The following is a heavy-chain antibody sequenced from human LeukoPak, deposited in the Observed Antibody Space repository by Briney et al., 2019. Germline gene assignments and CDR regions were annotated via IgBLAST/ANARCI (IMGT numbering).Heavy chain of an antibody. Sequence: GGSLRLSCAASGFTFSRYELNWVRQAPGKGLEWVSYISSSGSIIYYADSVKGRFTISRDNAKNSLYLQMNSLRAEDTALYYCARDLGMTDGDYVSYFDYWGQGTLATVSS. J-gene: IGHJ4*02. D-gene: IGHD4-17*01. CDR3: ARDLGMTDGDYVSYFDY. V-gene: IGHV3-48*03. CDR1: GFTFSRYE. CDR2: ISSSGSII.